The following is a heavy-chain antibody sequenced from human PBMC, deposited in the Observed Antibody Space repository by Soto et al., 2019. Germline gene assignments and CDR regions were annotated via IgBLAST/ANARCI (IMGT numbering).Heavy chain of an antibody. CDR2: ISGSGGST. Sequence: GGSLRLSCAASGFTFSSYAMSWVRQAPGKGLEWVSAISGSGGSTYYADSVKGRFTISRDNSKNTLYLQMNSLRAEDTAVYYCAKGNYGDYVFYMDVWGKGTTVTSP. V-gene: IGHV3-23*01. J-gene: IGHJ6*03. CDR3: AKGNYGDYVFYMDV. CDR1: GFTFSSYA. D-gene: IGHD4-17*01.